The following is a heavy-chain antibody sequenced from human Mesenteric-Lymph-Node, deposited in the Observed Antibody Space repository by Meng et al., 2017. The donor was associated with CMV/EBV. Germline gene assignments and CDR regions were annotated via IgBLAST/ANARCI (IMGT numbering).Heavy chain of an antibody. V-gene: IGHV3-74*01. J-gene: IGHJ4*02. Sequence: LSLTCAASGFTFSSYWMHWVRQAPGKGLVWVSRINSDGIVTSYADSVEGRFTISRDNAKNTLYLQMNSLRAEDTAIYYCARDDEWQTPYPDYWGQGTLVTVSS. D-gene: IGHD3-3*01. CDR3: ARDDEWQTPYPDY. CDR2: INSDGIVT. CDR1: GFTFSSYW.